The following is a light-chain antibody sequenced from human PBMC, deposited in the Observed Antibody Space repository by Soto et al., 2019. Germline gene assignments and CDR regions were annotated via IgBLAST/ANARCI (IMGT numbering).Light chain of an antibody. J-gene: IGKJ1*01. Sequence: EIVLTQSPATLSVSPGERVTLSCRASQGVSTELAWYQQKPGQSPRLLIFGASARATGIPARFSASGSGTDFTLTISSLQSEDFAVYYCQQHNNWPWTFGQGTKVEIK. CDR1: QGVSTE. CDR2: GAS. V-gene: IGKV3-15*01. CDR3: QQHNNWPWT.